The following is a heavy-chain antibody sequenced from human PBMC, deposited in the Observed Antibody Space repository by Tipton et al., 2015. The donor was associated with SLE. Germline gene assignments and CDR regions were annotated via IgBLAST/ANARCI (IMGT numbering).Heavy chain of an antibody. V-gene: IGHV3-30*04. Sequence: RSLRLSCAASGFTFSSYVMHWVRQAPGKGLEWVAVTSYDGSNKYHADSVKGRFTISRDNSKNTLYLQMNSLRAEDTAVYYCARDPTGDIVLRLWGQGTTVTVSS. J-gene: IGHJ6*02. CDR3: ARDPTGDIVLRL. CDR2: TSYDGSNK. D-gene: IGHD2-8*02. CDR1: GFTFSSYV.